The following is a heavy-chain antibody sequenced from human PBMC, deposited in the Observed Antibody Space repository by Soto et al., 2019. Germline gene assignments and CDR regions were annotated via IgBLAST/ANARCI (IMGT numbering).Heavy chain of an antibody. CDR2: IWYDGSNK. CDR3: ARGGRMATISSYYYYGMDV. CDR1: GFTFSSYG. D-gene: IGHD5-12*01. J-gene: IGHJ6*02. Sequence: LRLSCAASGFTFSSYGMHWVRQAPGKGLEWVAVIWYDGSNKYYADSVKGRFTISRDNSKNTLYLQMNSLRAEDTAVYYCARGGRMATISSYYYYGMDVWGQGTTVTVSS. V-gene: IGHV3-33*01.